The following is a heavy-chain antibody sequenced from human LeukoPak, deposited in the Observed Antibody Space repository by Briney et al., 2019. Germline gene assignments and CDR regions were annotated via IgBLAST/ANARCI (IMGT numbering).Heavy chain of an antibody. J-gene: IGHJ6*02. CDR1: GGSIGSYY. Sequence: SYTLSLTCSVSGGSIGSYYWNCIRQPPGKGLEWLASIHYSGYISYNPSLESRFTISADTSKDQFSLKMSSVTAADTALYYCARWQGDSSNWGRTRGYGMDVWGQGITVIVSS. V-gene: IGHV4-59*07. D-gene: IGHD6-13*01. CDR3: ARWQGDSSNWGRTRGYGMDV. CDR2: IHYSGYI.